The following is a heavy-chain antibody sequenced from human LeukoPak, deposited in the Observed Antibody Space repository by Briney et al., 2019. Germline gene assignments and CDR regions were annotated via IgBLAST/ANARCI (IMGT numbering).Heavy chain of an antibody. CDR2: ISAYNGNT. V-gene: IGHV1-18*01. CDR1: GYTFTSYG. J-gene: IGHJ6*02. CDR3: ARFYVMVRGVIGLYGMDV. D-gene: IGHD3-10*01. Sequence: ASVKVSRKASGYTFTSYGISWVRQAPGQGLEWMGWISAYNGNTNYAQKLQGRVTMTTDTSTSTAYMELRSLRSDDTAVYYCARFYVMVRGVIGLYGMDVWGQGTTVTVSS.